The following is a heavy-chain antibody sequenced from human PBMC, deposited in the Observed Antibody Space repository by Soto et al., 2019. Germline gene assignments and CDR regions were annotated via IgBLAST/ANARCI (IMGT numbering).Heavy chain of an antibody. CDR1: GGTFSSYA. D-gene: IGHD3-22*01. Sequence: QVQLVQSGAEVKKPGSSVKVSCKASGGTFSSYAISWVRQAPGQGLEWMGGIIPIFGTANYAQKFQGRVTITADESTSTAYMELSSLRSEDTAVYYCARDRAADYDSSGYYYAWRDDFDIWGQGTMVTVSS. CDR2: IIPIFGTA. J-gene: IGHJ3*02. CDR3: ARDRAADYDSSGYYYAWRDDFDI. V-gene: IGHV1-69*01.